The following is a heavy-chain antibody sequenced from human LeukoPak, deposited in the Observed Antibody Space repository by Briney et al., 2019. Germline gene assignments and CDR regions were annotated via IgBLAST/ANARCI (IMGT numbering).Heavy chain of an antibody. J-gene: IGHJ4*02. CDR1: DDFFSSYY. D-gene: IGHD5-24*01. CDR2: IYASGNT. CDR3: AREGHSEMATIRGAPFDY. V-gene: IGHV4-4*07. Sequence: SETLSLTCTVSDDFFSSYYWSWIRQPAGKGLEWIGRIYASGNTNYNPSLESRVTMSLDTSKNQFSLKLTSVTAADTAVYYCAREGHSEMATIRGAPFDYWGQGTLVTVSS.